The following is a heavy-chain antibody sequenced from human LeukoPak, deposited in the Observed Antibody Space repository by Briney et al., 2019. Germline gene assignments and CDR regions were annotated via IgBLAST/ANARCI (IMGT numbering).Heavy chain of an antibody. CDR3: ARDTAMAKNDY. D-gene: IGHD5-18*01. CDR1: GFTFSDYY. V-gene: IGHV3-11*04. J-gene: IGHJ4*02. Sequence: GGSLRLSCAASGFTFSDYYMSWIRQAPGEGLEWVSYISSSGSTIYYADSVKGRFTISRDNAKNSLYLQMNSLRAEDTAVYYCARDTAMAKNDYWGQGTLVTVSS. CDR2: ISSSGSTI.